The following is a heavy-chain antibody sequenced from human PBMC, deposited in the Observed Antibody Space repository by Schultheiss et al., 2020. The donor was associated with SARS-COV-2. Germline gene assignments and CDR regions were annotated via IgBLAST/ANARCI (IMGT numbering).Heavy chain of an antibody. J-gene: IGHJ5*02. Sequence: SQTLSLTCTVSGDSITSDYYWGWIRQSPGKGLEWITSIYYNGGTAYNPSLKSRVTISVDTSKNQFSLQLSSVTAVDTAVYYCARSFYCSSTSCYTVYNWFDPWGQGTLVTVSS. CDR1: GDSITSDYY. D-gene: IGHD2-2*02. CDR3: ARSFYCSSTSCYTVYNWFDP. CDR2: IYYNGGT. V-gene: IGHV4-38-2*02.